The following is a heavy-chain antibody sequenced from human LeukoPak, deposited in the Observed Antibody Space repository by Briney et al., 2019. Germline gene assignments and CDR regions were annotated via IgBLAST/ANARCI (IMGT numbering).Heavy chain of an antibody. Sequence: SGGSLRLSCAASEFTFSNYAMNWVRQAPGKRPEWVSGISSGGGSIYYADSVKGRFIISRDNSKNTLYLQMNSLRAEDTAVYYCASSPLAARPKLDYWGQGTLVTVSS. CDR3: ASSPLAARPKLDY. CDR1: EFTFSNYA. D-gene: IGHD6-6*01. J-gene: IGHJ4*02. V-gene: IGHV3-23*01. CDR2: ISSGGGSI.